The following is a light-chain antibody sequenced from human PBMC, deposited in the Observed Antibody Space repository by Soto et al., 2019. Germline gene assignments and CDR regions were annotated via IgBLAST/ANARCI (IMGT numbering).Light chain of an antibody. V-gene: IGKV1-9*01. CDR2: AAS. Sequence: DIQLTQSPSFLSASVGDRVTITCRASQGISSYLAWYQQKPGKAPKLLIYAASTLQSGVPSRFSGSRSGTEFTLTISSLQPEDFATYYCQQLNSYPGFTFGPGTKVDIK. CDR1: QGISSY. CDR3: QQLNSYPGFT. J-gene: IGKJ3*01.